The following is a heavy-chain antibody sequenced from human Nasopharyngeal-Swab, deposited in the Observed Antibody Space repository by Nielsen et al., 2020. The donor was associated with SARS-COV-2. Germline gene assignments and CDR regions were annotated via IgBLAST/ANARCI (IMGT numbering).Heavy chain of an antibody. Sequence: LSLTCAASGFTFSSSWMNWVRQAPGKGLGWVANIKQDGSEKYYVDSVKGRFTISRDNATNSLYLQMNRLRAEDTAVYYCARDHDWSDFWGQGILVTVSS. J-gene: IGHJ4*02. CDR1: GFTFSSSW. CDR2: IKQDGSEK. CDR3: ARDHDWSDF. D-gene: IGHD3-9*01. V-gene: IGHV3-7*01.